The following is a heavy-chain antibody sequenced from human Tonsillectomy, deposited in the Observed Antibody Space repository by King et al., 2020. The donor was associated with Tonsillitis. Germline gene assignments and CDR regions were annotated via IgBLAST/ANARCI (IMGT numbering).Heavy chain of an antibody. Sequence: QLQESGPGLVKPSETLSLTCTVSGGSVSSGSYYWSWIRQPPGKGLEWIGYIYYSGSTNNNPSLKSRVSTSIDTSKNHLSLKLSSVTAADTAVYYCARGSAVVKNGMDVWGQGTTVTVSS. J-gene: IGHJ6*02. D-gene: IGHD4-23*01. CDR3: ARGSAVVKNGMDV. CDR1: GGSVSSGSYY. CDR2: IYYSGST. V-gene: IGHV4-61*01.